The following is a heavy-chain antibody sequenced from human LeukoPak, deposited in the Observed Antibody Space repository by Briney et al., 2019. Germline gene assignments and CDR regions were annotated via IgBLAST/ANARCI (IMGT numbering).Heavy chain of an antibody. V-gene: IGHV4-59*08. CDR2: IYFTGST. D-gene: IGHD2-21*01. Sequence: PSETLSLTCTVSGGSISSYYWSWIRQPPGKGLEWIGYIYFTGSTNYNPSLKSRVTISADTSKNQFSLKLSSVTAADTAVYYCASVFSDFDYWGQGTLVTVSS. CDR3: ASVFSDFDY. CDR1: GGSISSYY. J-gene: IGHJ4*02.